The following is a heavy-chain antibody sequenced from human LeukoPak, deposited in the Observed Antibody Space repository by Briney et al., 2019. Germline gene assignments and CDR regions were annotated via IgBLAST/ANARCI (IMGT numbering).Heavy chain of an antibody. CDR3: AKSYSARLGQASYYYFYVDV. D-gene: IGHD6-13*01. CDR2: TYYRSKWYN. Sequence: SQTLSLTCAISGDSVSSNISAWNWIRQSPSRGLEWLGRTYYRSKWYNDYAMSVKSRITINPDTSKNQFSLQLSSVTSEDTAVYYCAKSYSARLGQASYYYFYVDVWGKGTTITVSS. CDR1: GDSVSSNISA. V-gene: IGHV6-1*01. J-gene: IGHJ6*03.